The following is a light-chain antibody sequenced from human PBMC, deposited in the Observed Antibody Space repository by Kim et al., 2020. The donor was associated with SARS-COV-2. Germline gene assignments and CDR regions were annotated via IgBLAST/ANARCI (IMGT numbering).Light chain of an antibody. CDR3: CSYVGSNSLL. V-gene: IGLV2-11*01. CDR1: SNDIGGYNY. CDR2: DVT. J-gene: IGLJ2*01. Sequence: QSALTQPRSVSGSPGQSVTISCTGTSNDIGGYNYVSWCRQHPGDAPKLVIYDVTKRPSGVPDRFSGSKSGNTASLTISGLQPADEADYYCCSYVGSNSLLFGGGTKVTVL.